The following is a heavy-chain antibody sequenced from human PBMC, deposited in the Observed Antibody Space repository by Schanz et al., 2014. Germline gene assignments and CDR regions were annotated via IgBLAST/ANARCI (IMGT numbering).Heavy chain of an antibody. CDR3: ARWRVGGLNILADDYDI. CDR1: GFNFITFA. V-gene: IGHV3-23*04. CDR2: IGGDASRT. J-gene: IGHJ3*02. D-gene: IGHD5-12*01. Sequence: EVHLVESGGGLVQPGGSLRLSCAASGFNFITFAMSWVRQAPGKGPEWVSAIGGDASRTYYADSVKGRFTISRDNSKNTLYLEMTSLRVEDTAVYYCARWRVGGLNILADDYDIWGQGTEVIVSS.